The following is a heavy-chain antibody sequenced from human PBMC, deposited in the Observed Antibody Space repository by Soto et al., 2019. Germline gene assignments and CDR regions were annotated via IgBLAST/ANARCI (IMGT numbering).Heavy chain of an antibody. J-gene: IGHJ6*02. CDR2: INTHNGNT. V-gene: IGHV1-18*01. CDR3: TREGSAPYSYYGMDV. D-gene: IGHD3-16*01. Sequence: QVQLEQSAPEVKKPGASVKVSCKASGYTFSTYGISWVRQAPGQGLEWMGWINTHNGNTNYAQNLQGRVTMTADTSTSTAYMELRSLRSDDTAVYYFTREGSAPYSYYGMDVWGQGTTVTVSS. CDR1: GYTFSTYG.